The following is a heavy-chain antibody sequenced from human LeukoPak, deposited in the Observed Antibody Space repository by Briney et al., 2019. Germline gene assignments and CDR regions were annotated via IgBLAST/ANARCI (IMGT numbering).Heavy chain of an antibody. CDR1: RGSISGSIRSYY. J-gene: IGHJ4*02. Sequence: SETLSLTCTVSRGSISGSIRSYYCSWLRQPPGKGVEWIGYICSSCSVNANPALRNRVTISVDTSKNQFFLNLSSVSTADTAVYYCARIPLGYSGAYYFDYWGQGTLVTVSP. V-gene: IGHV4-4*09. CDR2: ICSSCSV. CDR3: ARIPLGYSGAYYFDY. D-gene: IGHD5-12*01.